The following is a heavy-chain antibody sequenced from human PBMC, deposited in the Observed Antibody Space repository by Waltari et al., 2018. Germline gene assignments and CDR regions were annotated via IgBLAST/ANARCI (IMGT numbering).Heavy chain of an antibody. V-gene: IGHV4-31*03. CDR2: IYYSGRN. J-gene: IGHJ4*02. CDR3: ARDLGSGSYVGYFDY. Sequence: QVQLQESGPGLVKPSQTLSLTCTVSGGSISSGGYYWSWIRQHPGKGLEWIGYIYYSGRNYYNPSLKRRVTISVDTSKNQFSLKLSSVTAADTAVYYCARDLGSGSYVGYFDYWGQGTLVTVSS. D-gene: IGHD3-10*01. CDR1: GGSISSGGYY.